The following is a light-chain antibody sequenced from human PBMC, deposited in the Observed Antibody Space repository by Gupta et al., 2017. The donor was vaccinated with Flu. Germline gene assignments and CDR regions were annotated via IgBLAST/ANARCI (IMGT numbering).Light chain of an antibody. CDR2: EAS. Sequence: ITCRASQSLGGWVAWYQQKPEEAPKLLISEASSLESGVPSRFSGSGSGTEFTLTISSLQPDDFATYYCQQYKSFPWTFGQGTRVGIK. CDR1: QSLGGW. V-gene: IGKV1-5*03. CDR3: QQYKSFPWT. J-gene: IGKJ1*01.